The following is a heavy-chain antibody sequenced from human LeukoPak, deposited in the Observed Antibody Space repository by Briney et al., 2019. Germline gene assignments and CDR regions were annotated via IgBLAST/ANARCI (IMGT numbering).Heavy chain of an antibody. Sequence: GGSLRLSCAASGLTFSNYWMDWVRQAPGKGLEWVANIKQDGSEKNYVDSVKGRFIISRDSAKNSLYLQMNTLRADDTAVYYCARDGFGTGSNWGQGTLVTVSS. D-gene: IGHD3-16*01. V-gene: IGHV3-7*03. CDR1: GLTFSNYW. J-gene: IGHJ4*02. CDR3: ARDGFGTGSN. CDR2: IKQDGSEK.